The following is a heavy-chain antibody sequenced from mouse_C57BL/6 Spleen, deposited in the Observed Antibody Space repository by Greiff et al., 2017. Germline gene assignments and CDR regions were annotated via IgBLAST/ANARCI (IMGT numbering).Heavy chain of an antibody. D-gene: IGHD1-1*01. Sequence: VQLKQSGPELVKPGASVKISCKASGYTFTDYYMNWVKQSHGKSLEWIGDINPNNGGTSYNQKFKGKATLTVDKSSSTAYMELRSLTSEDSAVYYCAGGGYYGSAYYFDYWGQGTTLTVSS. CDR1: GYTFTDYY. CDR2: INPNNGGT. CDR3: AGGGYYGSAYYFDY. J-gene: IGHJ2*01. V-gene: IGHV1-26*01.